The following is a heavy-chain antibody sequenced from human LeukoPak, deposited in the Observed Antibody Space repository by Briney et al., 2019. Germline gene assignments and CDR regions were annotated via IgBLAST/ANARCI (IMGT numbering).Heavy chain of an antibody. D-gene: IGHD6-13*01. CDR2: IDPDSGGT. Sequence: ASVKVSCKASGYTFTGYYMHWVRQAPGQGLEWMGWIDPDSGGTNYAQKFQGRVTMTRDTSISTAYMELSRPRSDDTAMYYCAKAGLGYSSSWDYYYYMDVWGKGTTVTVSS. V-gene: IGHV1-2*02. CDR3: AKAGLGYSSSWDYYYYMDV. CDR1: GYTFTGYY. J-gene: IGHJ6*03.